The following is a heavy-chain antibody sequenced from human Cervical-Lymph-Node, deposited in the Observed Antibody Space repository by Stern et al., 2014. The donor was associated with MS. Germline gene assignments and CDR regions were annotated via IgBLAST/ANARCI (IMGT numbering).Heavy chain of an antibody. CDR3: ARDRSVYGMDV. V-gene: IGHV4-61*01. CDR2: IYYSGST. D-gene: IGHD1-26*01. Sequence: QVQLVQSGPGLVKPSETLSLTCTVSGGSVSSGSYYWNWIRQPPGKGLEWIGYIYYSGSTNCNPALKSRVTISVDTSKNQFSLNLSSVTAADTAVYYCARDRSVYGMDVWGQGTTVTVSS. CDR1: GGSVSSGSYY. J-gene: IGHJ6*02.